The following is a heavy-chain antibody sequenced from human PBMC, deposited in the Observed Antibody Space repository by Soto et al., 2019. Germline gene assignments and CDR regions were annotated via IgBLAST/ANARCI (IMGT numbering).Heavy chain of an antibody. CDR2: LSSSGKTI. CDR3: ARGGSYGGEFFDY. V-gene: IGHV3-11*01. J-gene: IGHJ4*02. Sequence: PGGSLRLSCAASGFNFDDYYMSWIRQAPGKGLEWVSYLSSSGKTIYNADSVKGRFTISRDNAKNSLYLQMNSLRAEDTAVYYCARGGSYGGEFFDYWGQGILVTVSS. CDR1: GFNFDDYY. D-gene: IGHD3-16*01.